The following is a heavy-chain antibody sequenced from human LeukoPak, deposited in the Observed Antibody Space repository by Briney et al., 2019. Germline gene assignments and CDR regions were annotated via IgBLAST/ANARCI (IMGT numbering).Heavy chain of an antibody. CDR3: ARDKAPIVATIIPY. CDR1: GFTFSSYE. V-gene: IGHV3-48*03. D-gene: IGHD5-12*01. CDR2: ISSSGSTI. J-gene: IGHJ4*02. Sequence: GGSLRLSCAASGFTFSSYEMNWVRQAPGKGLEWVSYISSSGSTIYYADSVKGRFTISRDNAKNSLYLQMNSLRAEDTAVYYCARDKAPIVATIIPYWGQGTLVTVSS.